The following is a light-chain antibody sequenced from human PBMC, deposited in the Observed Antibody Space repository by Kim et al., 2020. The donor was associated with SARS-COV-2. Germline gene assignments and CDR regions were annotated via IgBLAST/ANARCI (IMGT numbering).Light chain of an antibody. V-gene: IGLV2-14*01. CDR1: SSDVGGYDY. J-gene: IGLJ2*01. CDR2: DVN. CDR3: SSYTISNAVIFGGVV. Sequence: QSVLTQPASVSGSPGQSITISCTGTSSDVGGYDYVSWYQQHPGKTPKLMIYDVNKRPSGVSYRFSGSKSGNTASLTISGLQAEDEADYYCSSYTISNAVIFGGVVFGGGTQLTVL.